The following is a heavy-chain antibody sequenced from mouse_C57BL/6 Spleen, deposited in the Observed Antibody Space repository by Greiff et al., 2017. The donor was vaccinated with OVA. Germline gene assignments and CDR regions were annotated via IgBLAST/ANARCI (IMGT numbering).Heavy chain of an antibody. CDR2: ISDGGSYT. Sequence: DVMLVESGGGLVKPGGSLKLSCAASGFTFSSYAMSWVRQTPEKRLEWVATISDGGSYTYYPDNVKGRFTISRDNAKNNLYLQMSHLKSEDTAMYYCARETYYSNYEYFDVWGTGTTVTVSS. J-gene: IGHJ1*03. D-gene: IGHD2-5*01. CDR1: GFTFSSYA. V-gene: IGHV5-4*01. CDR3: ARETYYSNYEYFDV.